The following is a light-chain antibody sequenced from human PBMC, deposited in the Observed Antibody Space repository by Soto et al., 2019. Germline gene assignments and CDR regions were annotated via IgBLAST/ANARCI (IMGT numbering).Light chain of an antibody. CDR2: GNN. V-gene: IGLV1-40*01. J-gene: IGLJ1*01. CDR3: HSYDSSLSASV. CDR1: NSNVGSNT. Sequence: QSVLPQPPSVSGAPGQWVTISCSGSNSNVGSNTVHWYQHLPGTAPKLLIYGNNQRPSGVPDRFSGSKSGISASLAITGLQAEDEADYYCHSYDSSLSASVFGAGNKVTVL.